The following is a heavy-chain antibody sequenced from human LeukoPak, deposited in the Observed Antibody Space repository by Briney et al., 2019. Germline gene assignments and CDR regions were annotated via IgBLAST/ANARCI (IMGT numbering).Heavy chain of an antibody. Sequence: GGSLRLSCAASGFTFSSYEMNWVRQAPGKGLEWVSYISSSGSTIYYADSVKGRFTISRDNARNSLYLQMNSLRADDTAVYYCARGERWLLPPTDYWGQGTLVTVSS. D-gene: IGHD5-24*01. V-gene: IGHV3-48*03. CDR2: ISSSGSTI. CDR1: GFTFSSYE. CDR3: ARGERWLLPPTDY. J-gene: IGHJ4*02.